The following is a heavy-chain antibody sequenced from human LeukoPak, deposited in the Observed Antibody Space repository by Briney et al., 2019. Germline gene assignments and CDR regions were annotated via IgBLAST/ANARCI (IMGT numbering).Heavy chain of an antibody. CDR3: AKDLHGEVPDYFDQ. J-gene: IGHJ4*02. CDR1: GFTFSSYA. CDR2: ISSSGGTT. D-gene: IGHD3-3*01. Sequence: GGSLRLSCVASGFTFSSYAMGWVRQAPGKGLEWVSGISSSGGTTYYIDSVKGRFTISRDNSKNTLYLQVNSLRADDTAVYYCAKDLHGEVPDYFDQWGQGSLVTVSS. V-gene: IGHV3-23*01.